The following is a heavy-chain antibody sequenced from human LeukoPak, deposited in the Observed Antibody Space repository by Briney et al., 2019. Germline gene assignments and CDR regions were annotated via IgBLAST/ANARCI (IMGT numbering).Heavy chain of an antibody. CDR2: ISGDGGST. J-gene: IGHJ4*02. Sequence: PGGSLRLSCAASGFTFDDYAMHWVRQAPGKGLEWVSLISGDGGSTYYADSVKGRFTISRDNSKNSLYLQMNSLRTEDTALYYCAKGIRFRELVSEFDYWGQGTLVTVSS. V-gene: IGHV3-43*02. CDR1: GFTFDDYA. CDR3: AKGIRFRELVSEFDY. D-gene: IGHD1-26*01.